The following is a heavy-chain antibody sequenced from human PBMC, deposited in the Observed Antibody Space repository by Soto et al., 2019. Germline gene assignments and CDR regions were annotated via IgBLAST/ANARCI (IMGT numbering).Heavy chain of an antibody. Sequence: QVQLVESGGGVVQPGRSLRLSCAASGFTFSSYGMHWVRQAPGKGLEWVAVIWYDGSNKYYADSVKGRFTISRDNSKNTLYLQMNSVRAEDTAVYYCARDWDGMDVWGQGTTVTVSS. CDR3: ARDWDGMDV. D-gene: IGHD7-27*01. CDR1: GFTFSSYG. V-gene: IGHV3-33*01. CDR2: IWYDGSNK. J-gene: IGHJ6*02.